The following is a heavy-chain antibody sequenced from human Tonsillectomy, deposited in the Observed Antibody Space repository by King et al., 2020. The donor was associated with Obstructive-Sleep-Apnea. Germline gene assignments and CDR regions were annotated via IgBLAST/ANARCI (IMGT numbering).Heavy chain of an antibody. D-gene: IGHD5-18*01. CDR2: IHYSGST. Sequence: VQLQESGPGLVKPSQTLSLTCTVSGASISSGNYYWSWIRQPPGKGLDWIGYIHYSGSTYYNPSLKSRVTISVDTSKNQFSLKLSSMTAADTAVYYCARAGGYSYVPNFEYWGQGTLVTVSS. J-gene: IGHJ4*02. V-gene: IGHV4-30-4*01. CDR1: GASISSGNYY. CDR3: ARAGGYSYVPNFEY.